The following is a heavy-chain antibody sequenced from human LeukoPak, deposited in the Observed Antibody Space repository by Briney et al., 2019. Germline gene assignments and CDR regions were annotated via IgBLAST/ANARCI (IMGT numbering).Heavy chain of an antibody. Sequence: GGSLRLSCAASGFTFSSYSMNWVRQAPGKGLEWVSYISSSSSTIYYADSVKGRFTISRDNAKNSLYLQMNSLRAEDTAVYYCARAGDCSSTSCSFDYWGQGTLVTVSS. V-gene: IGHV3-48*01. CDR2: ISSSSSTI. J-gene: IGHJ4*02. CDR3: ARAGDCSSTSCSFDY. D-gene: IGHD2-2*01. CDR1: GFTFSSYS.